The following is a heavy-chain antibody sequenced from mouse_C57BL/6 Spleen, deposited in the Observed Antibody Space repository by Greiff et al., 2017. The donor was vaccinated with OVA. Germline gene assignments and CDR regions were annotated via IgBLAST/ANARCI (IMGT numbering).Heavy chain of an antibody. D-gene: IGHD3-1*01. CDR3: ARKNSSYVYFDY. V-gene: IGHV5-17*01. J-gene: IGHJ2*01. CDR2: ISSGSSTI. Sequence: EVQLVESGGGLVKPGGSLKLSCAASGFTFSDYGMHWVRQAPEKGLEWVAYISSGSSTIYYADTVKGRFTISRDNAKNTLFLQMTSLRSEDTAMYYCARKNSSYVYFDYWGQGTTLTVSS. CDR1: GFTFSDYG.